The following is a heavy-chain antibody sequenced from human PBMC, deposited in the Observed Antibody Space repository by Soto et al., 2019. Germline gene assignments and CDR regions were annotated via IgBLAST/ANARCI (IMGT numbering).Heavy chain of an antibody. CDR2: ISYGGSNK. CDR3: AKDLRGTYYDFWSGYGLPYYYYYGMDV. CDR1: GFTFSSYG. J-gene: IGHJ6*02. V-gene: IGHV3-30*18. Sequence: PGGSLRLSCAASGFTFSSYGMHWVRQAPGKGLEWVAVISYGGSNKYYADSVKGRFTISRDNSKNTLYLQMNSLRAEDTAVYYCAKDLRGTYYDFWSGYGLPYYYYYGMDVWGQGTTVTVSS. D-gene: IGHD3-3*01.